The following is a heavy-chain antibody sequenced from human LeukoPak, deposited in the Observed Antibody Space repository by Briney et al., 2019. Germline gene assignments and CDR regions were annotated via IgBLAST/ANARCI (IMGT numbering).Heavy chain of an antibody. CDR1: GGSISSYY. CDR2: IYYSGST. CDR3: AARPYDSSGYRSYFDY. Sequence: SETLSLTCTVSGGSISSYYWSWIRQPPGKGLEWIGYIYYSGSTNYNPSLKSRVTISVDTSKNQFSLKLSSVTAADTAVYYCAARPYDSSGYRSYFDYWGQGTLVTVSS. V-gene: IGHV4-59*01. J-gene: IGHJ4*02. D-gene: IGHD3-22*01.